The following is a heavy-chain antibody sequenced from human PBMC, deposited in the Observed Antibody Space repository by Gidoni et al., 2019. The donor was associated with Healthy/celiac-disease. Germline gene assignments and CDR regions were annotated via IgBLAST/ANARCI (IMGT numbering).Heavy chain of an antibody. V-gene: IGHV1-18*01. J-gene: IGHJ4*02. CDR1: GYTFTSYG. CDR2: ISAYNGNT. CDR3: ARDPHPSYYDFWSGYHYFDY. D-gene: IGHD3-3*01. Sequence: QVQLVQSGAEVKKPGASVKVSCKASGYTFTSYGISWVRQAPGQGLEWMGWISAYNGNTNYAQKLQGRVTMTTDTSTSTAYMELRSLRSDDTAVYYCARDPHPSYYDFWSGYHYFDYWGQGTLVTVSS.